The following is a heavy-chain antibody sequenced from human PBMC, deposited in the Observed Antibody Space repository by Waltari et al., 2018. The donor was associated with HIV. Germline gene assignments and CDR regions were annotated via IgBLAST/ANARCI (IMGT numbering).Heavy chain of an antibody. Sequence: QITLKESGPTLVKPTQTLTRTCPFSGFPRSTSGVGVGWTRQPTGKALEWLALIYWDDDKRYSPSLKSRLTITKDTSKNQVVLTMTNMDPVDTATYYCARTVRFYGSGSSTFDYWGQGTLVTVSS. CDR2: IYWDDDK. V-gene: IGHV2-5*02. J-gene: IGHJ4*02. CDR1: GFPRSTSGVG. D-gene: IGHD3-10*01. CDR3: ARTVRFYGSGSSTFDY.